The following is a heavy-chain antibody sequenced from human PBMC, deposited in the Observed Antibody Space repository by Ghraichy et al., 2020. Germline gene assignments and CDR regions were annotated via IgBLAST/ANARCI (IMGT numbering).Heavy chain of an antibody. CDR1: GGSISSSSYY. D-gene: IGHD6-13*01. Sequence: ESLNISCTVSGGSISSSSYYWGWIRQPPGKGLEWIGRIYYSGSTYYNPSLKSRVTISVDTSKNQFSLKLSSVTAADTAVYYCARQGPYSSSWPTTPFDYWGQGTLVTVSS. CDR3: ARQGPYSSSWPTTPFDY. V-gene: IGHV4-39*01. CDR2: IYYSGST. J-gene: IGHJ4*02.